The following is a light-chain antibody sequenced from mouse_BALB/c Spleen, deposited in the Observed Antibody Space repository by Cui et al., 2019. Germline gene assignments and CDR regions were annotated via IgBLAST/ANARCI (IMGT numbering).Light chain of an antibody. V-gene: IGKV4-80*01. J-gene: IGKJ1*01. CDR2: STT. CDR1: SSVSY. CDR3: QQWNSYPWT. Sequence: QIVLTQSPAIMSAPLGEEITLTRSASSSVSYMPWYQQKSGTSPKLLIYSTTNLAAGVPSRFSGSGSGTFYSLTISSVEAEDSADYYCQQWNSYPWTFGGGTKLEIK.